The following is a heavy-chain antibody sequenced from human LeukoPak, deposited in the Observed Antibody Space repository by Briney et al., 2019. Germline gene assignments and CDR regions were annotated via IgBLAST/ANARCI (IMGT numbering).Heavy chain of an antibody. CDR1: GYSISSGYY. J-gene: IGHJ4*02. CDR3: ATNYGSGSYYILVY. V-gene: IGHV4-38-2*01. CDR2: IYHSGST. Sequence: SETLSLTCAVSGYSISSGYYWGWTRQPPGKGLEWIGNIYHSGSTYYNPSLKSRVTISLDTSKNQFSLKLSSVTAADTAVYYCATNYGSGSYYILVYWGQGTLVTVSS. D-gene: IGHD3-10*01.